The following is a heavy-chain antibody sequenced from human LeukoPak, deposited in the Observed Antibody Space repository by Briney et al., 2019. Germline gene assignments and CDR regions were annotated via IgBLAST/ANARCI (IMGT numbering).Heavy chain of an antibody. CDR3: ATGAVEWFGPSDY. CDR2: IIPIFGTA. CDR1: GGTFSSYA. V-gene: IGHV1-69*01. J-gene: IGHJ4*02. D-gene: IGHD3-10*01. Sequence: SVKVSCKASGGTFSSYAISWVRQAPGQGLEWMGGIIPIFGTANYAQKFQGRVTITADESTSTAYMELSSLRSEDTAVYYCATGAVEWFGPSDYWGQGTLVTVSS.